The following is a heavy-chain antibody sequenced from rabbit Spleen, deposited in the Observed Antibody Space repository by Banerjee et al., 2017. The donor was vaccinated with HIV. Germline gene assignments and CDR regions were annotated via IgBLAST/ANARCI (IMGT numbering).Heavy chain of an antibody. D-gene: IGHD2-1*01. CDR2: IYTNSAST. V-gene: IGHV1S43*01. Sequence: QEELVESGGGLVKPGGSLKLSCKASGIDFNSYYYMCWVRQAPGKGLDLIACIYTNSASTWYASWVSGRFTISRNTNQNTVTLQMNILTAADTATYFCARALATVTMMITPFNLWGPGTLVTVS. CDR1: GIDFNSYYY. J-gene: IGHJ4*01. CDR3: ARALATVTMMITPFNL.